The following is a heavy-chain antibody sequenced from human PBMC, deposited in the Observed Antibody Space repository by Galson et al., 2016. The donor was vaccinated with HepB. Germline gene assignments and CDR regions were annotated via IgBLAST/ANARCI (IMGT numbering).Heavy chain of an antibody. CDR3: ATDDCWSGYPSIY. CDR1: GFTLSNAW. CDR2: IKSNLLGGTT. D-gene: IGHD3-3*01. V-gene: IGHV3-15*01. Sequence: SLRLSCAASGFTLSNAWMNWVRQVPGKGLEWVGRIKSNLLGGTTDYAAPVKGRFTISRDDSKNTLYLQMHRLKPEDTAVYYRATDDCWSGYPSIYWGQGTLVAVSS. J-gene: IGHJ4*02.